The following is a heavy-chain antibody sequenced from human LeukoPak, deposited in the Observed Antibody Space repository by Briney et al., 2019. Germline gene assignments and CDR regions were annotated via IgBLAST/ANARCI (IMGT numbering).Heavy chain of an antibody. J-gene: IGHJ4*02. CDR1: GNSISNVYY. CDR2: IYHSGSI. V-gene: IGHV4-38-2*02. CDR3: ARDLGSVVPTTMGVFDF. D-gene: IGHD2-2*01. Sequence: PSETLSLTCAVSGNSISNVYYWGWIRQPPGKGLEWIGRIYHSGSIYYNPSLKSRATISVDTSKNQFSLNLSSVTAADTAMYYCARDLGSVVPTTMGVFDFWGQGTLVTVSS.